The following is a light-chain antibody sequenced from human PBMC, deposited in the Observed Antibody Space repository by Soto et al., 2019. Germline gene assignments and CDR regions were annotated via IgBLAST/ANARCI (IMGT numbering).Light chain of an antibody. CDR3: SSYTSGSRDV. V-gene: IGLV2-14*01. J-gene: IGLJ1*01. CDR2: EVS. CDR1: SSDVGGYNY. Sequence: QSALTQPASVSGSPGQSITISCTGTSSDVGGYNYVSWYQQHPGKAPKLMIYEVSNRPSGVSNRFSGSKSGNTASLTISGLQAEDEADYYCSSYTSGSRDVFGTGTQLTVL.